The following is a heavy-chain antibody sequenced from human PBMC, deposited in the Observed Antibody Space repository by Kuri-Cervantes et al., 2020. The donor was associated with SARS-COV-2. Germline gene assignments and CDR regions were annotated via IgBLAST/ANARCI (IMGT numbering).Heavy chain of an antibody. CDR1: GGSISSYY. CDR3: ARATSFTSIYYYFDS. V-gene: IGHV4-59*01. CDR2: IHYNGN. Sequence: SETLSLTCTVSGGSISSYYWTWVRQPPGKGLEFIGYIHYNGNGYNPSLESRVTMSLDTSRNQFSLRLTSVTPADTAVYYCARATSFTSIYYYFDSWGQGNLVTVSS. J-gene: IGHJ4*02. D-gene: IGHD2-2*01.